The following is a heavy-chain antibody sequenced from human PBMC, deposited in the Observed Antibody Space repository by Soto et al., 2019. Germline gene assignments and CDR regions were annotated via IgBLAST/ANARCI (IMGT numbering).Heavy chain of an antibody. CDR2: IRSKANNYAT. V-gene: IGHV3-73*01. CDR3: SSPLYFYGSGSNDDY. Sequence: EVQLVESGGGLVQPGGSLKLSCAASGFTFGDSAIHWVRQASGKGLEWVGRIRSKANNYATAYAASMRGRFTISRDDSKNTAYLQLNSLKTEDTAVYYCSSPLYFYGSGSNDDYWGQGTLVTVSS. D-gene: IGHD3-10*01. CDR1: GFTFGDSA. J-gene: IGHJ4*02.